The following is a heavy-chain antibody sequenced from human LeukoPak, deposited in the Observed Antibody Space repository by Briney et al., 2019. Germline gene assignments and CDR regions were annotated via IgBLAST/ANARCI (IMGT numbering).Heavy chain of an antibody. D-gene: IGHD3-10*01. CDR3: ARERFRAFDI. CDR1: GGSISSYY. V-gene: IGHV4-59*01. J-gene: IGHJ3*02. Sequence: SETLSLTCTVSGGSISSYYWSWIRQPPGKGLEWIGYIYYSGSTNYNPSLKSRVTISVDTSKNQFSLKLSSVTAADTAVYYCARERFRAFDIWGQGTMVTVSS. CDR2: IYYSGST.